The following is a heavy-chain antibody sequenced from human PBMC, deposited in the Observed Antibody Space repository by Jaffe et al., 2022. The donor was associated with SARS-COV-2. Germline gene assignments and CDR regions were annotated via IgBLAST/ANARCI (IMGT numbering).Heavy chain of an antibody. V-gene: IGHV6-1*02. CDR2: TYYGSKWSY. CDR1: GDSVSRNSAA. J-gene: IGHJ4*02. CDR3: ARTPNWKSYNFYFFDF. Sequence: QVQLQQSGPGLVKPSQTLSLACAISGDSVSRNSAAWNWIRQSPSGGLEWLGRTYYGSKWSYDYAVSVRSRVTIIPNTAKNQISLQLKSVTPEDSAVYFCARTPNWKSYNFYFFDFWGQGTPVTVSS. D-gene: IGHD1-1*01.